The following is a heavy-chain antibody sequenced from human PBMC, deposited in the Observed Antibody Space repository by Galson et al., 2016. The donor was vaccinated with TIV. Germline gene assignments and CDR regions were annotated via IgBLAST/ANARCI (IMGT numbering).Heavy chain of an antibody. V-gene: IGHV1-2*06. CDR1: GYTFIGYY. CDR3: AQAYYYDSSAYYFAS. CDR2: INPNSGAA. J-gene: IGHJ4*02. D-gene: IGHD3-22*01. Sequence: SVKVSCKASGYTFIGYYIHWVRQAPGQGLEWVGRINPNSGAANYAQNFQGRVTMTSDTSISTASLELSGLRSDDTAVYYCAQAYYYDSSAYYFASWGQGTLVTVSS.